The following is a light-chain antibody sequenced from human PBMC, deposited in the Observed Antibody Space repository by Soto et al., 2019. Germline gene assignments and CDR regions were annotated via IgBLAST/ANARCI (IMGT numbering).Light chain of an antibody. Sequence: EIVRTQSPATLSVSPGERATLSCRANQNIISNLAWYQQKPGQAPRLLIYGASTRATGVPAGFSGSGSGTEFTLTISRLETEDFAVFYCQQYGTSEIIFGQGTRLEIK. V-gene: IGKV3-15*01. CDR2: GAS. J-gene: IGKJ5*01. CDR1: QNIISN. CDR3: QQYGTSEII.